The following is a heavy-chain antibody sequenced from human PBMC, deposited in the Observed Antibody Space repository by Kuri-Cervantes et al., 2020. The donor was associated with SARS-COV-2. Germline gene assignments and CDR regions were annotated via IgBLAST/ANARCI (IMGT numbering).Heavy chain of an antibody. Sequence: ASVKVSCKASGYTFTGYYMHWVRQAPGQGLEWMGWINPNSGGTNYVQKFQGRVTMTRDTSISTAYMELSRLRSDDTAVYYCARDFWPSGGYFDYWGQGTLVTVSS. D-gene: IGHD3-10*01. CDR1: GYTFTGYY. V-gene: IGHV1-2*02. CDR3: ARDFWPSGGYFDY. CDR2: INPNSGGT. J-gene: IGHJ4*02.